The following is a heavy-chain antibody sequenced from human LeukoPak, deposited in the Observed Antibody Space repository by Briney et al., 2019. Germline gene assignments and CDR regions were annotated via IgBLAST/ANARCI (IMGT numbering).Heavy chain of an antibody. CDR1: GGSISSYY. D-gene: IGHD3-3*01. CDR3: ARAFWSGYSRTYYFDY. V-gene: IGHV4-59*01. CDR2: IYYSGST. J-gene: IGHJ4*02. Sequence: SETLSLTCTVSGGSISSYYWSWIRQPPGKGLEWIGYIYYSGSTNYNPSLKSRVTISVDTSKNQFSLKLSSVTAADTAVYYCARAFWSGYSRTYYFDYWGQGTLVTVSS.